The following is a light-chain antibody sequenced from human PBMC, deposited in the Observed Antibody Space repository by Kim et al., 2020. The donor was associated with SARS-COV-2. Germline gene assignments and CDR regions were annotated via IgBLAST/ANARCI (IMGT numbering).Light chain of an antibody. J-gene: IGKJ3*01. CDR2: AAS. Sequence: ASVEDRVTITCRASQTINNYLNWYQQIPGKAPNLLFYAASTLQSAVPSRFSGSGSGTDFNLTISGRQSEDFATYYGQQSYSPPLTFGPGTKVDIK. CDR1: QTINNY. CDR3: QQSYSPPLT. V-gene: IGKV1-39*01.